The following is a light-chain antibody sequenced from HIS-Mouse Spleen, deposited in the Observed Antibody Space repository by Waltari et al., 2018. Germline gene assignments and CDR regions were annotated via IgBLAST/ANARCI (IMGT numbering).Light chain of an antibody. CDR3: SSYTSSSTLYV. J-gene: IGLJ1*01. CDR1: SSDVGGYHY. CDR2: DVS. V-gene: IGLV2-14*03. Sequence: QSALTQPAPVSGSPGQSITIPCTGTSSDVGGYHYVSWYQQHPGKAPKLMIYDVSNRPSGVSNRFSGSKSGNTASLTISGLQAEDEADYYCSSYTSSSTLYVFGTGTKVTVL.